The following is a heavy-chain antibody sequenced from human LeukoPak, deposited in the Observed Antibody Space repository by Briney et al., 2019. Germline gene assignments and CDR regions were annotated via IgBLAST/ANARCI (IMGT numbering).Heavy chain of an antibody. CDR1: GGSFSGYY. Sequence: SGTLSLTCAVYGGSFSGYYWSWIRQPPGKGLEWIGEINHSGSTNYNPSLKSRVTISVDTSKNQFSLKLSSVTAADTAVYYCARRHSTTTTRGGYYYGMDVWGQGTTVTVSS. CDR2: INHSGST. D-gene: IGHD4-17*01. CDR3: ARRHSTTTTRGGYYYGMDV. J-gene: IGHJ6*02. V-gene: IGHV4-34*01.